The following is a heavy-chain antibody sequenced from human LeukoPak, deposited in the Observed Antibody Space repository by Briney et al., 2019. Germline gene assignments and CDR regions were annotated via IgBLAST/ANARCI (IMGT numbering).Heavy chain of an antibody. J-gene: IGHJ6*03. D-gene: IGHD5-12*01. Sequence: SETLSLTCTVSGYSISSGYYWGWIRQPPGKGLEWIGSIYHSGSTYYNPSPKSRVTISVDTSKNQFSLKLSSWTAADTGVYYLAGATISTYYYYYYMDVWGKGTTVTVSS. CDR3: AGATISTYYYYYYMDV. CDR1: GYSISSGYY. CDR2: IYHSGST. V-gene: IGHV4-38-2*02.